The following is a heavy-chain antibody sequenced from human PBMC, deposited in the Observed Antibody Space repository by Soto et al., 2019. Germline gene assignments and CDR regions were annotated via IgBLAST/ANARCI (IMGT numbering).Heavy chain of an antibody. CDR2: VNHRGSA. Sequence: PSETLSLTCAASGGPFSGVYWSWIRQPPGEGLEWIGGVNHRGSANYNPSLESRVTMSVDTSKNQFSLKLTSVTAADSAVYYCARDAFCGSGTCRVGHWFDPWGQGTLVTVSS. D-gene: IGHD2-21*01. CDR1: GGPFSGVY. CDR3: ARDAFCGSGTCRVGHWFDP. V-gene: IGHV4-34*01. J-gene: IGHJ5*02.